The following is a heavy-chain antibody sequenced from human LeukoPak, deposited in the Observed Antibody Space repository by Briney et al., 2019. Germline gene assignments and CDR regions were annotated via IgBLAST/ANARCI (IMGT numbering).Heavy chain of an antibody. CDR1: GFTFRNYA. J-gene: IGHJ4*02. CDR3: ANNVGGFEY. CDR2: ISGSAYST. Sequence: PGGSLRLSCAASGFTFRNYAMSWVRQAPGKGLDWVSAISGSAYSTYYADSVKGRFTISRDNSKNTLFLQMNSLRAEDTAIYYCANNVGGFEYWGQGTLVTVSS. D-gene: IGHD3-3*01. V-gene: IGHV3-23*01.